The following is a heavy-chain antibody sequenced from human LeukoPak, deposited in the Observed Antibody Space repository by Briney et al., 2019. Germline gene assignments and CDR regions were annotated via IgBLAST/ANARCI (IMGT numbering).Heavy chain of an antibody. CDR1: GGSFSGHY. V-gene: IGHV4-34*01. D-gene: IGHD2-15*01. CDR3: AREYCSGGSCYSVHLDY. Sequence: SETLSLTCAVYGGSFSGHYWSWVRQPPGKGLEWIGEINHSGSTNYNPSLKSRGTISVDTSKNQFSLKLSSVTAADTAVYYCAREYCSGGSCYSVHLDYWGQGTLVTVSS. CDR2: INHSGST. J-gene: IGHJ4*02.